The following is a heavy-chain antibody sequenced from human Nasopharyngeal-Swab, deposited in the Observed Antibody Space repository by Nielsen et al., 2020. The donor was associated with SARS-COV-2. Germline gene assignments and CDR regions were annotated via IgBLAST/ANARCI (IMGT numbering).Heavy chain of an antibody. CDR2: INHRGST. J-gene: IGHJ4*02. CDR1: GESFSSDY. CDR3: AREITMVRGVMLDY. V-gene: IGHV4-34*01. D-gene: IGHD3-10*01. Sequence: SETLSLTCSVYGESFSSDYWSWIRQTPGKGLEWIGEINHRGSTKYNPSLKSRVTISVDTSKKQFSLKLSSVTAEDTAVYYCAREITMVRGVMLDYWGQGTLVTVSS.